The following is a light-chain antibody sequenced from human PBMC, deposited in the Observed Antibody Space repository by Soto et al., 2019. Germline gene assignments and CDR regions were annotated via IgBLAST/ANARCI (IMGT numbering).Light chain of an antibody. V-gene: IGKV3-20*01. CDR2: DAS. CDR1: QSVTSSY. Sequence: EIVLTQSPGTLYLSPGERATLSCRSSQSVTSSYLAWYQQKPGQAPRPLIYDASSRATGIPDRFSGSGSGTDFTLTISRLEPEDFAVYYCQQYGSSPTFGQGTKVDIK. CDR3: QQYGSSPT. J-gene: IGKJ1*01.